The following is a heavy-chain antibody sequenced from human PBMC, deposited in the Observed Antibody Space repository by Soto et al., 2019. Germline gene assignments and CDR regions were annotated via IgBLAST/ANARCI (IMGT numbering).Heavy chain of an antibody. CDR2: IYYSGST. V-gene: IGHV4-61*01. Sequence: SDTLSLTCTVSGGSVSSGSYYWSRIRQPPGKGLEWIGYIYYSGSTNYNPSLKSRVTISVDTSKNQFSLKLSSVTAADTAVYYCWRWEGYDNLAGRFDYWGQGTLVTVSS. D-gene: IGHD3-9*01. J-gene: IGHJ4*02. CDR3: WRWEGYDNLAGRFDY. CDR1: GGSVSSGSYY.